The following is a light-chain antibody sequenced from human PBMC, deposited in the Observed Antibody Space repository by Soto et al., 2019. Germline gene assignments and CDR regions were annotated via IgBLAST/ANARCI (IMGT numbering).Light chain of an antibody. CDR2: AAS. J-gene: IGKJ1*01. V-gene: IGKV1-6*01. CDR1: QGIRNA. Sequence: AIQMTQSPSSLSASVVDRVTITCRASQGIRNALGWYQQKPGKVPKLLIYAASSLQSGVPSRFSGSGSGTDFTLTISSLQPEDFATYYCLQDYNYPWTFGQGTKVEI. CDR3: LQDYNYPWT.